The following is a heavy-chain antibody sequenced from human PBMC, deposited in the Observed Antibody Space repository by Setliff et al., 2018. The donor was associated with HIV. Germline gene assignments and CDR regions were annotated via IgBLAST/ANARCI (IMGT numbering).Heavy chain of an antibody. CDR2: IGPSGSST. CDR1: AYTFNSYY. Sequence: ASVKVSCKTSAYTFNSYYMHWIRQAPGQGLEWMGLIGPSGSSTTYAQNFQGRFTISRDNSKSAVYLQMNSLRPEDTALYYCARDSEPGTRVAGTTGLDYWGQGSLVTVSS. J-gene: IGHJ4*02. CDR3: ARDSEPGTRVAGTTGLDY. V-gene: IGHV1-46*02. D-gene: IGHD6-19*01.